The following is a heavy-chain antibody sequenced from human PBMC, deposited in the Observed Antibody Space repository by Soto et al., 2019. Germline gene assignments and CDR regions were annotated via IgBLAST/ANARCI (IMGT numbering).Heavy chain of an antibody. CDR1: VSSISSGDYY. D-gene: IGHD1-26*01. V-gene: IGHV4-30-4*01. J-gene: IGHJ4*01. CDR2: IYYSGST. CDR3: ASGQASYSYDFDY. Sequence: SETLSLTCTVSVSSISSGDYYWSWIRQPPGKGLEWIGYIYYSGSTYYNPSLKSRVTISVDMSKNQFSLKLSSVTAADTAVYYSASGQASYSYDFDYWGHGTLITVSS.